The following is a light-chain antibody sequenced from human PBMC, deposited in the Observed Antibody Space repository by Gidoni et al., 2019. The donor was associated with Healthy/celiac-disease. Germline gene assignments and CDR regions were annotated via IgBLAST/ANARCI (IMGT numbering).Light chain of an antibody. CDR3: QQRSNWPPIT. CDR2: DAS. V-gene: IGKV3-11*01. J-gene: IGKJ5*01. Sequence: ENVLTQSPATLSLSPGERATLSGRASQSVSSYLAWYQQKPGQAPRLPIYDASNRATGIPARFSGSGSGTDFTLTISSREPEDFAVYYCQQRSNWPPITFGQGTRLEIK. CDR1: QSVSSY.